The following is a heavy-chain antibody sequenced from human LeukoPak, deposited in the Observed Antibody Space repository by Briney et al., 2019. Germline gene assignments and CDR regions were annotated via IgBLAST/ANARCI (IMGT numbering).Heavy chain of an antibody. J-gene: IGHJ3*02. CDR1: GFTFSTYW. Sequence: PGGSLRLSCAASGFTFSTYWMSWVRQAPGMGLEWVANIKQDGSEKRYVDSVRGRFTISRDNAKNSLYLQMNSLRAEDMALYYCAKDYFLGGDKGAFDIWGQGTMVTVSS. V-gene: IGHV3-7*03. D-gene: IGHD2-21*01. CDR2: IKQDGSEK. CDR3: AKDYFLGGDKGAFDI.